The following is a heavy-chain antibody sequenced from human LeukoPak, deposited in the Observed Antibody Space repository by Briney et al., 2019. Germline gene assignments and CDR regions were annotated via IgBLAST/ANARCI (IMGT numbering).Heavy chain of an antibody. CDR2: ISSSSSYI. CDR3: ARDRAVVIGAFDI. Sequence: GGSLRLSCAASGFTFSSYSVNWVRQAPGKGLEWVSSISSSSSYIYYADSVKGRFTISRDNAKNSLYLQMNSLRAEDTAVYYCARDRAVVIGAFDIWGQGTMVTVSS. CDR1: GFTFSSYS. J-gene: IGHJ3*02. D-gene: IGHD3-22*01. V-gene: IGHV3-21*01.